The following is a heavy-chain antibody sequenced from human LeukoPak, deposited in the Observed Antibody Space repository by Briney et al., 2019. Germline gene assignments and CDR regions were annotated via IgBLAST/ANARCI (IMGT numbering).Heavy chain of an antibody. J-gene: IGHJ4*02. V-gene: IGHV5-51*01. CDR1: GYSFSTYW. CDR3: ASEYCSGGNCYFDY. Sequence: GESLKISCETSGYSFSTYWTGWVRQMPGKGLEWMGIIYPGDSDTRYSPSFQGQVTISADKSISTAYLQWSSLKASDTAIYYCASEYCSGGNCYFDYWGQGTLVTVSS. CDR2: IYPGDSDT. D-gene: IGHD2-15*01.